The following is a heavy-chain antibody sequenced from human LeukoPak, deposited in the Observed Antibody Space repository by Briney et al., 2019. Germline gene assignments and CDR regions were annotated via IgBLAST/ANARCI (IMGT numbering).Heavy chain of an antibody. CDR1: GYTFSSYC. J-gene: IGHJ6*03. D-gene: IGHD1-20*01. CDR2: ISSYTDNT. V-gene: IGHV1-18*01. CDR3: ARAVTGTTGAYYYYYMDG. Sequence: GASSKVFCWASGYTFSSYCISWVRQAPGEGLEGLGWISSYTDNTNYEQKLQARVPMPTDTSTSTAYMALRSLRSDDTAVYSCARAVTGTTGAYYYYYMDGWGKGTTVTVSS.